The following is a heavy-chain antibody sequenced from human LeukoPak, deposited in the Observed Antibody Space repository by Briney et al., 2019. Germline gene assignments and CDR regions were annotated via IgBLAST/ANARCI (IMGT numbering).Heavy chain of an antibody. V-gene: IGHV3-21*01. CDR3: VRLRRNSDTSGYYYYYDF. J-gene: IGHJ4*02. CDR1: GYTFSSFS. Sequence: GGSLRLSCVASGYTFSSFSINWVRQAPGKGLEWVSSISVRSNYIYYADSVRGRFSISRDDARDSLLLQMNSPRAEDTAVYYCVRLRRNSDTSGYYYYYDFWGQGTLVTVSS. D-gene: IGHD3-22*01. CDR2: ISVRSNYI.